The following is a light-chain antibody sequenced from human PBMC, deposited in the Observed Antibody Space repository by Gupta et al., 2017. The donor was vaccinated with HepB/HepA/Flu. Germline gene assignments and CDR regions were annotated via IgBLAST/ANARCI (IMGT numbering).Light chain of an antibody. CDR1: QSVARS. J-gene: IGKJ5*01. Sequence: IVLSSSSATLSYSPGESVTLSCRASQSVARSFPWYQQKPGHAPRLLVYEAFSRDAGVPARVSGSGSGTDFTLTISSLEPEDFAIYYCQERSNWPLITFGQGTRLDIK. CDR3: QERSNWPLIT. V-gene: IGKV3-11*01. CDR2: EAF.